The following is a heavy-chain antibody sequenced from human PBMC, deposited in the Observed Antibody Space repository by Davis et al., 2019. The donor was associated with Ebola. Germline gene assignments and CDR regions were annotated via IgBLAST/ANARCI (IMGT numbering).Heavy chain of an antibody. CDR3: ATTAKVTGGLDS. Sequence: AASVTVSCKASGDTFTRSSFHWLRQAPGPGLEWLGRITHILGVPNYSAKSQGRLTITADNSNSTAYMELSSLTTSDTALYYCATTAKVTGGLDSWGQGTLVTVSS. CDR1: GDTFTRSS. CDR2: ITHILGVP. V-gene: IGHV1-69*02. D-gene: IGHD2-8*02. J-gene: IGHJ4*02.